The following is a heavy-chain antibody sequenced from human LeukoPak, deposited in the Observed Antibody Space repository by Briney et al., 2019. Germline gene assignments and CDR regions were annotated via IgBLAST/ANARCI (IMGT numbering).Heavy chain of an antibody. J-gene: IGHJ4*02. CDR1: EYTFTAYY. V-gene: IGHV1-2*06. Sequence: ASVTVSCMASEYTFTAYYMHWVRQAPGQGLEWVGRISANSGGTNSAQRFQGRVTMTRDTSISTAYMELSRLTSDDTAVYYCAREGSVDSTAGFDLWGQGTLVSVSS. CDR3: AREGSVDSTAGFDL. D-gene: IGHD2-8*02. CDR2: ISANSGGT.